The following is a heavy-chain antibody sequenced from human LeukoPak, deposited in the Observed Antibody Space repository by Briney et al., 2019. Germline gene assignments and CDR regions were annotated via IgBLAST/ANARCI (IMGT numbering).Heavy chain of an antibody. CDR2: IYSGGST. D-gene: IGHD2-15*01. CDR1: GFTVSSNY. CDR3: ARFRCGGGSCYADY. J-gene: IGHJ4*02. Sequence: GGSLRLSCAASGFTVSSNYMSWVRQAPGKGLEWFSIIYSGGSTYYADSVKGRFTISRDNSRNTLNLQINSLRAEDTAVYYCARFRCGGGSCYADYWGQGTLVTVSS. V-gene: IGHV3-53*01.